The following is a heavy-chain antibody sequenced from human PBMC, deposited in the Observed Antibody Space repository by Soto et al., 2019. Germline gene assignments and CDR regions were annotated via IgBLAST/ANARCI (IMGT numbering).Heavy chain of an antibody. CDR1: GFTFSSYE. CDR3: ARHGIVVVPAAMRYYYGMDV. D-gene: IGHD2-2*01. CDR2: ISSSGSTI. J-gene: IGHJ6*02. V-gene: IGHV3-48*03. Sequence: RGGSLKLSCAASGFTFSSYEMNWVRQAPGKGLEWVSYISSSGSTIYYADSVKGRFTISRDNAKNSLYLQMNSLRAEDTAVYYCARHGIVVVPAAMRYYYGMDVWGQGTTVTVSS.